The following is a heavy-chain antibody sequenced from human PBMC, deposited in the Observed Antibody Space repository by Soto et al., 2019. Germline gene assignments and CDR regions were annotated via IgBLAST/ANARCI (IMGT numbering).Heavy chain of an antibody. CDR2: ISWNSGSI. J-gene: IGHJ4*02. CDR3: AKDIGSGWYYFDY. Sequence: PGGSLRLSCAASGFNFDDYAMHWVRQAPGKGLEWVSGISWNSGSIGYADSVKGRFTISRDNAKNSLYLQMNSLRAEDTALYYCAKDIGSGWYYFDYWGQGTLVTVSS. CDR1: GFNFDDYA. D-gene: IGHD6-19*01. V-gene: IGHV3-9*01.